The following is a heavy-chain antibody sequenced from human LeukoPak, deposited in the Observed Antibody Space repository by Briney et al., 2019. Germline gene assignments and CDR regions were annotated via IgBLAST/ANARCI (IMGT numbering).Heavy chain of an antibody. CDR3: ARGQVGSYAYYYYYGMDV. CDR2: INHSGST. Sequence: SETLPLTCAVFGGSFSGYYWSWIRQPPGKGLEWIGEINHSGSTNYNPSLKSRVTISIDTSKNQFSLRLTSVTAADTAVYFCARGQVGSYAYYYYYGMDVWGQGTTVTVSS. D-gene: IGHD1-26*01. J-gene: IGHJ6*02. CDR1: GGSFSGYY. V-gene: IGHV4-34*01.